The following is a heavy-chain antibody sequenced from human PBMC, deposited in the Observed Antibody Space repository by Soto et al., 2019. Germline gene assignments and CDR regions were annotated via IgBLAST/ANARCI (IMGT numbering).Heavy chain of an antibody. CDR3: ARPVGYDILTGYFVWFDP. CDR1: GYTFTSYA. D-gene: IGHD3-9*01. V-gene: IGHV1-3*01. Sequence: ASVKVSCKASGYTFTSYAMHWVRQAPGQRLEWMGWINAGNGNTKYSQKFQGRVTMTRDTSASTAYMELSSLRSEDTAVYYCARPVGYDILTGYFVWFDPWGQGTLVTVSS. CDR2: INAGNGNT. J-gene: IGHJ5*02.